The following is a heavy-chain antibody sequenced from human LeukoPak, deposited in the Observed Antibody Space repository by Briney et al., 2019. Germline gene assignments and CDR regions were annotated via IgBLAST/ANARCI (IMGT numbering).Heavy chain of an antibody. CDR2: IKQDGSEK. CDR1: GFTFSSYW. D-gene: IGHD2-15*01. Sequence: GGSLRLSCAASGFTFSSYWMSWVRQAPGKGLEWVANIKQDGSEKYYVDSVKGRFTISRDNAKNSLYLQMNNLRAEDTAVYYCASAPIYCSGGSCYYYYGMDVWGQGTTVTVSS. CDR3: ASAPIYCSGGSCYYYYGMDV. J-gene: IGHJ6*02. V-gene: IGHV3-7*01.